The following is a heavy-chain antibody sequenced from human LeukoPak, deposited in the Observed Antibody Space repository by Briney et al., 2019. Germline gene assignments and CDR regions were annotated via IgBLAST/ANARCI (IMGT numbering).Heavy chain of an antibody. CDR1: GFTFSGDA. D-gene: IGHD6-13*01. J-gene: IGHJ4*02. CDR2: IWYDGSHN. CDR3: VRDRALAAVGAFFDY. Sequence: GRSLRLSCAESGFTFSGDAMHWVRQAPGKGLEWVAIIWYDGSHNYSADSVRGRFTISRDNSNNTLYLQMDSLRADDTAVYYCVRDRALAAVGAFFDYWGQGTLVTVSS. V-gene: IGHV3-33*01.